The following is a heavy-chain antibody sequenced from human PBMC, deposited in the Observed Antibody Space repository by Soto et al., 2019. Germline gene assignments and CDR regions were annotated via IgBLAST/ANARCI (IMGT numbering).Heavy chain of an antibody. J-gene: IGHJ6*02. CDR1: GFTFSNAW. CDR2: IKSKTDGGTT. Sequence: EVQLVESGGGLVKPGGSLRLSCAASGFTFSNAWMSWVRQAPGKGLEWVGRIKSKTDGGTTDYAAPVKGRFTISRDDSKNTLYLKMNSLKTEDTAVYYCTRLSVRFLEWLITHYGMDVWGQGTTVTVSS. V-gene: IGHV3-15*01. CDR3: TRLSVRFLEWLITHYGMDV. D-gene: IGHD3-3*01.